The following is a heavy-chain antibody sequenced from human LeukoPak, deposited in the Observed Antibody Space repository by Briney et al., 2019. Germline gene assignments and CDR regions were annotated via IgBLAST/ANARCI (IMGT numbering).Heavy chain of an antibody. CDR3: AKDLSHGSSSFSAYYYYGMDV. CDR2: ISWNSGSI. V-gene: IGHV3-9*01. Sequence: GGSLRLSCAASGFTFDDYAMHWVRQAPGKGLEWVSGISWNSGSIGYADSVKGRFTISRDNAKNSLYLQMNSLRAEDTALYYCAKDLSHGSSSFSAYYYYGMDVWGQGTTVTVSS. CDR1: GFTFDDYA. J-gene: IGHJ6*02. D-gene: IGHD6-6*01.